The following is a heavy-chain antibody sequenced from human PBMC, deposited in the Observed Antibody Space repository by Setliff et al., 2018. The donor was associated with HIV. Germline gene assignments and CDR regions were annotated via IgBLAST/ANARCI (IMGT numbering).Heavy chain of an antibody. J-gene: IGHJ5*02. D-gene: IGHD3-3*01. CDR3: ARGPYRYYNFWSGHNWFDL. Sequence: GASVKVSCKASGYTFTSYDINWVRQATGQGLEWMGWMNPNSGNTDYAQKFQGRVTMTRNTSISTAYMELSSLRSEDTAVYYCARGPYRYYNFWSGHNWFDLWGQGTLVTVSS. CDR2: MNPNSGNT. CDR1: GYTFTSYD. V-gene: IGHV1-8*02.